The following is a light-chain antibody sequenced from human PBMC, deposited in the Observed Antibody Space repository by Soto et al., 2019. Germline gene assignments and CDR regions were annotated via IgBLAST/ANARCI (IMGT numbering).Light chain of an antibody. Sequence: DIQMTQSPSSVSASVGDRVTITCRASQGIANWLAWYQQKPGKAPKLLIYAASTLQSGVPSRFIGSGSSTSFTLTISSLQPADFAAYYCQQADSSPLTFGGGTVVEMK. CDR2: AAS. V-gene: IGKV1-12*01. CDR1: QGIANW. J-gene: IGKJ4*01. CDR3: QQADSSPLT.